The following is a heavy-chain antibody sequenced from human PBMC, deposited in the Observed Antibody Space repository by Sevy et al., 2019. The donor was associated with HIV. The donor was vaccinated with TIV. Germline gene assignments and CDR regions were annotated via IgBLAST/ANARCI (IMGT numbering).Heavy chain of an antibody. Sequence: GESLKISCAASGFTFSSYWMHWVRQAPGKGLVWVSRINSDGSSTSYADSVKGRFTISRDNAKNTLYLQMNSLRAEDTAVYYCARGISGDFDYWGQGTLVTVSS. CDR2: INSDGSST. V-gene: IGHV3-74*01. J-gene: IGHJ4*02. D-gene: IGHD3-10*01. CDR3: ARGISGDFDY. CDR1: GFTFSSYW.